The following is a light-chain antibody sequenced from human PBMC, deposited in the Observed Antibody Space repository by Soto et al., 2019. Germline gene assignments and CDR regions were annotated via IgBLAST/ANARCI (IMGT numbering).Light chain of an antibody. V-gene: IGKV3-20*01. CDR2: DAS. J-gene: IGKJ1*01. CDR3: QQYGSSPRT. CDR1: QSVDSNY. Sequence: EIVLTQSPDTLSLSPGERATLSCRASQSVDSNYLAWYQQKPGQAPRVLIYDASIRATGIPDRFSGSGSGTDFTLTISRLEPEDFAVYYCQQYGSSPRTFGQGTKVEIK.